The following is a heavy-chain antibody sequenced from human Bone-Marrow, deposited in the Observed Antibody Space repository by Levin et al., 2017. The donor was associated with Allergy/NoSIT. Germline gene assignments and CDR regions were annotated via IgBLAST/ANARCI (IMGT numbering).Heavy chain of an antibody. D-gene: IGHD5-24*01. Sequence: KVSCKASGYSFSDYWIVWVRQMPGKGLEWMGVIFPVDSDARYSPSFQGRVTISADMSISTAYLQWSSLKATDTAIYYCARLRGLELGTIRGPFDYWGQGTLITVSS. V-gene: IGHV5-51*01. CDR1: GYSFSDYW. CDR3: ARLRGLELGTIRGPFDY. J-gene: IGHJ4*02. CDR2: IFPVDSDA.